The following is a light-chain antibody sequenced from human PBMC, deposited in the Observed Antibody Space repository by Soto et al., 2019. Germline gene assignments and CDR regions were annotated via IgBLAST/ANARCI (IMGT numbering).Light chain of an antibody. J-gene: IGKJ1*01. V-gene: IGKV1-33*01. CDR3: QQYDSLTWT. CDR2: DTS. CDR1: QDISIY. Sequence: DIQMTRSPSSLSASVGDRVTITCLASQDISIYLNWYQQKLGKAPKLLIYDTSTLGAGVPARFSGSGSGTVFTLTINSLQPEDLATYYCQQYDSLTWTFGQGTRVEVK.